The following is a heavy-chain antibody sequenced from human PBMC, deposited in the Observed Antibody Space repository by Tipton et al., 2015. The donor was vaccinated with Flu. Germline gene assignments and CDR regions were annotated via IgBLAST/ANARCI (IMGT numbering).Heavy chain of an antibody. CDR1: GGSFSGYY. J-gene: IGHJ5*02. D-gene: IGHD2-15*01. CDR3: ARDRGWWEPNWFDP. V-gene: IGHV4-34*01. CDR2: INHSGST. Sequence: TLSLTCAVYGGSFSGYYWSWIRQPPGKGLEWIGEINHSGSTNYNPSLKSRVTMSVDTSKNQFSLKLSSVTAADTAVYYCARDRGWWEPNWFDPWGQGTLVTVSS.